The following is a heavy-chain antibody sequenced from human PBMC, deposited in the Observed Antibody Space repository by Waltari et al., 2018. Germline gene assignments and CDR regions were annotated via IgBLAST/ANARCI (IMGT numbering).Heavy chain of an antibody. D-gene: IGHD6-19*01. CDR1: VYSFRSDYS. CDR2: IDHSGGT. J-gene: IGHJ6*02. CDR3: ARGASVAGTPGYNKAMDV. Sequence: QVQLQESGPGLVKPSETLSLTCDVSVYSFRSDYSWVWVRQSPGKGLGWVGSIDHSGGTEYNPSLKSRVTMSIDTSKNQFSLRLSSVTAADTAIYYCARGASVAGTPGYNKAMDVWGQGTTVTVSS. V-gene: IGHV4-38-2*01.